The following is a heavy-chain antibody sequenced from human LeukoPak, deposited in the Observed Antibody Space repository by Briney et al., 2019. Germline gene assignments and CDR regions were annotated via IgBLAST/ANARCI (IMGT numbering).Heavy chain of an antibody. CDR3: AREIVGHGNYRYYYYMDV. J-gene: IGHJ6*03. V-gene: IGHV3-53*01. Sequence: GGSLRLSCAASGFTVSSNYMSWVRQAPGKGLEWVSVIYSGGSTYYADSVKGRFTISRDNSKNTLYLQMNSLRAEDTAVYYCAREIVGHGNYRYYYYMDVWGKGTTVTVSS. CDR1: GFTVSSNY. CDR2: IYSGGST. D-gene: IGHD4-11*01.